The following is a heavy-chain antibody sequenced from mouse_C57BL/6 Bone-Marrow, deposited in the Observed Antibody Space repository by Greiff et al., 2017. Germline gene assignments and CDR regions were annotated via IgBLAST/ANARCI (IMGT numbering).Heavy chain of an antibody. V-gene: IGHV1-55*01. CDR2: IYPGSGST. CDR3: ARRFYYYGQRPGAWFAY. Sequence: QVQLQQPGAELVKPGASVKMSCKASGYTFTSYWITWVKQRPGQGLEWIGDIYPGSGSTNYNEKFKSKATLTVDTSSSTAYMQLSSLTSEDSAVYYCARRFYYYGQRPGAWFAYWGQGTLVTVSA. CDR1: GYTFTSYW. J-gene: IGHJ3*01. D-gene: IGHD1-1*01.